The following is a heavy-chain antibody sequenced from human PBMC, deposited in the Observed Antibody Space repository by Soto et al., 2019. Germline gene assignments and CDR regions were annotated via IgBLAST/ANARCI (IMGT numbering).Heavy chain of an antibody. CDR2: IYSSGPT. CDR3: ARDLSQHWYFDL. CDR1: GVTVSTNY. Sequence: EVQLVESGGGLVQPGGSLRLSCVASGVTVSTNYMSWVRQAPGKGLEWVSVIYSSGPTYYADSVKGRFVISRDNSKNTIYLQMTSLRAADTAVYYCARDLSQHWYFDLWGRGTLVIVSA. V-gene: IGHV3-66*01. J-gene: IGHJ2*01.